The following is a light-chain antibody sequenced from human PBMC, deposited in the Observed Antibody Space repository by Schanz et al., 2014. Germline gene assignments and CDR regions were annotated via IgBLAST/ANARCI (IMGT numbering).Light chain of an antibody. V-gene: IGLV1-44*01. CDR2: SNN. J-gene: IGLJ3*02. CDR3: QSYDFSLTAWV. CDR1: SSNIGSNT. Sequence: QSVLTQPPSASGTPGQRVIISCSGSSSNIGSNTVNWYQHLPGTAPKLLIYSNNQRPSGVPDRFSGSKSASSASLAITGLQAEDEADYYCQSYDFSLTAWVFGGGTKLTVL.